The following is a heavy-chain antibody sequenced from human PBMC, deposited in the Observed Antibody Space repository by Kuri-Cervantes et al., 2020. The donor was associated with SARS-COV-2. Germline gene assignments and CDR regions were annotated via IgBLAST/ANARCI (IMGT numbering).Heavy chain of an antibody. CDR3: AREDIEVVPGAIGEY. V-gene: IGHV3-73*01. Sequence: LSLTCAASGFTFSGSAMHWVRQASGKGLEWVGRIRSKANSYATAYAASVKGRFTISRDDSKNTAYLQMNSLKTEDTAVYYCAREDIEVVPGAIGEYWGQGTLVTVSS. D-gene: IGHD2-2*01. J-gene: IGHJ4*02. CDR1: GFTFSGSA. CDR2: IRSKANSYAT.